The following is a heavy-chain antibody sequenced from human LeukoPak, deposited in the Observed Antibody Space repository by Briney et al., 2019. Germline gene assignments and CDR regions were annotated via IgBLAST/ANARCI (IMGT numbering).Heavy chain of an antibody. J-gene: IGHJ3*02. Sequence: GGSLRLSCAASGFTFISYGLSWVRQAPGKGLEWVSGISGGGESTYYADSVKGRFSISRDNSRNTLYLQMNSLRAEDTAAYYCAKRFGEGFAAFDIWGQGTLVTVSS. V-gene: IGHV3-23*01. CDR1: GFTFISYG. D-gene: IGHD2-21*01. CDR3: AKRFGEGFAAFDI. CDR2: ISGGGEST.